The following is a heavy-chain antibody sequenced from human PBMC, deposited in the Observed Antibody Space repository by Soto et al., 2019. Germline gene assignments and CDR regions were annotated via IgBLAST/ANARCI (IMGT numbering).Heavy chain of an antibody. CDR3: AIFNDNVYASGLFAY. Sequence: GTLSLTCTVSGASINRDYWSWIRECRCKGLELILYIYYSGTTNYNPPVQSRVTISVATSKNQFSRKLSSVTAADTDVYYCAIFNDNVYASGLFAYWGQGTLVTVS. V-gene: IGHV4-59*01. CDR1: GASINRDY. CDR2: IYYSGTT. D-gene: IGHD2-8*01. J-gene: IGHJ4*02.